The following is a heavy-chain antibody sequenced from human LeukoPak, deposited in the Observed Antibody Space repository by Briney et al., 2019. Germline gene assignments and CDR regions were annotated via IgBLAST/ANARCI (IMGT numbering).Heavy chain of an antibody. CDR1: GFTFSSYA. D-gene: IGHD5-24*01. J-gene: IGHJ4*02. V-gene: IGHV3-23*01. Sequence: PGGSLRLSCAASGFTFSSYAMSWVRQAPGKGLEWVSATSGSGGSTYYADSVRGRFTISRDNSKDTLYLQMNSLRAEDTAVYYCAKDQARWLQSAPGDYWGQGTLVTVSS. CDR2: TSGSGGST. CDR3: AKDQARWLQSAPGDY.